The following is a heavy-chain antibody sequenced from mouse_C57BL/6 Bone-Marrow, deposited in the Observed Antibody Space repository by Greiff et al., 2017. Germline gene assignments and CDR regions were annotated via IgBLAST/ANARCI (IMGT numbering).Heavy chain of an antibody. CDR2: IDPSDSYT. J-gene: IGHJ2*01. Sequence: QVQLQQPGAELVRPGTSVKLSCKASGYTFTSYWMHWVKQRPGQGLEWIGVIDPSDSYTNYNQKFKGKATLTVDTSSSTAYMQLSSLTSEDSAVYYCARSCSSGYPHDWGQGTTLTVSS. CDR1: GYTFTSYW. CDR3: ARSCSSGYPHD. V-gene: IGHV1-59*01. D-gene: IGHD3-2*02.